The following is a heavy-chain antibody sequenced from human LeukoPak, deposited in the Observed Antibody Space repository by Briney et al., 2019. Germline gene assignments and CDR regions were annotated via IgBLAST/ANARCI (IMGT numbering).Heavy chain of an antibody. CDR3: ATDPRITGTTAALGMDV. V-gene: IGHV4-30-2*01. D-gene: IGHD1-7*01. CDR1: GGSISSGGYS. CDR2: IYHSGST. Sequence: PSETLSLTCAVSGGSISSGGYSWSWIRQPPGKGLEWIGYIYHSGSTYYNPSLKSRVTISVDRSKNQFSLKLSSVTAEDTAVYYCATDPRITGTTAALGMDVWGQGTTVTVSS. J-gene: IGHJ6*02.